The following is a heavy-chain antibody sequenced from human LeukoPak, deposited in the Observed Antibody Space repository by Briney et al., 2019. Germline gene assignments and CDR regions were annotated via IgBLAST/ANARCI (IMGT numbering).Heavy chain of an antibody. CDR1: GDSVSSNSAA. J-gene: IGHJ4*02. D-gene: IGHD3-10*01. CDR3: ARITMVRGVISH. Sequence: PSQTLSLTCAISGDSVSSNSAAWNWIRQYPSRGLEWLGRTYYRSKWYNDYTVSVKSRITINPDTSKNQFSLQLNSVTPEDTAVYYCARITMVRGVISHWGQGTLVTVSS. V-gene: IGHV6-1*01. CDR2: TYYRSKWYN.